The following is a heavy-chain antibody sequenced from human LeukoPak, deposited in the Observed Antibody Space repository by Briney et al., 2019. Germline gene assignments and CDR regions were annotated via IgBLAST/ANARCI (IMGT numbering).Heavy chain of an antibody. CDR2: VNTNTGNP. V-gene: IGHV7-4-1*02. CDR3: ASCNDSSGYFAY. CDR1: GYTFTDYA. J-gene: IGHJ4*02. Sequence: ASVKVSCKPSGYTFTDYAINWVRQAPGQGLEYMGWVNTNTGNPTYAQGFTGRFVFSSDSSVSTAYLQVTSLKADDSAIYFCASCNDSSGYFAYWGQGTLVTVSS. D-gene: IGHD3-22*01.